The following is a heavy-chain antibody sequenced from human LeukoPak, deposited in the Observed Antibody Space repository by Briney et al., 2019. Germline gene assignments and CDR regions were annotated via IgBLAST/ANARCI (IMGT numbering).Heavy chain of an antibody. Sequence: ASVKVSCKASGYTFTSYGISWVRQAPGQGLEWMGWISAYNGNTNYAQKLQGRVTMTTDTSTSTAYMELRSLRSDDTAVYYCARGSQYDFWSGYRPHFDYWGQGTLVTVSS. CDR1: GYTFTSYG. D-gene: IGHD3-3*01. J-gene: IGHJ4*02. CDR3: ARGSQYDFWSGYRPHFDY. V-gene: IGHV1-18*01. CDR2: ISAYNGNT.